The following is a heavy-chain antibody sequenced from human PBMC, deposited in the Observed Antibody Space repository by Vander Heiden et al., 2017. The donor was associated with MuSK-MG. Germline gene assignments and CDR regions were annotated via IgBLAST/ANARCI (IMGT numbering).Heavy chain of an antibody. CDR3: AKDGVTIFGVVIIYYYYMDV. J-gene: IGHJ6*03. V-gene: IGHV3-23*01. Sequence: EVQLLESGGGLVQPGGSLRLPCAASGFTFSSYAMSWVRQAPGKGLEWVSAISGSGGSTYYADSVKGRFTISRDNSKNTLYLQMNSLRAEDTAVYYCAKDGVTIFGVVIIYYYYMDVWGKGTTVTVSS. D-gene: IGHD3-3*01. CDR2: ISGSGGST. CDR1: GFTFSSYA.